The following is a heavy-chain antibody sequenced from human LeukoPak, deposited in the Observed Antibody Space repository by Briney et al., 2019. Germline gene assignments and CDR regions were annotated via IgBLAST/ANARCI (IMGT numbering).Heavy chain of an antibody. CDR1: GYNCTNYW. D-gene: IGHD5-18*01. Sequence: GESLKISCKASGYNCTNYWIGWVRQMPGKGLEWIGIISPGDSDNRYSPSFQGQVTISADKSICTAYLQWSSLKASDTAMYYCARRGDSYGRFDYWGQGIRVTVSS. J-gene: IGHJ4*02. V-gene: IGHV5-51*01. CDR2: ISPGDSDN. CDR3: ARRGDSYGRFDY.